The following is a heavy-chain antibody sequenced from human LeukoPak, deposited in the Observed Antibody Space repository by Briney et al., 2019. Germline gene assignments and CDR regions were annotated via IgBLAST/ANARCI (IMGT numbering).Heavy chain of an antibody. D-gene: IGHD3-16*01. J-gene: IGHJ4*02. CDR2: ISSSSSYI. CDR1: GFTFSSYS. Sequence: GGSLRLSCAASGFTFSSYSMNWVRQAPGKGLEWVSSISSSSSYIYYADSVKGRFTISRDNAKNSLYLQMNSLRAEDTAVYYCARVGSGGGGQYYLDYWGQGTLVTVSS. CDR3: ARVGSGGGGQYYLDY. V-gene: IGHV3-21*01.